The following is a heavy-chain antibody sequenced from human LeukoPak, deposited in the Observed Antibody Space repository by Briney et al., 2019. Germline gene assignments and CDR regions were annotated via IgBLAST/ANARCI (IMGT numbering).Heavy chain of an antibody. CDR1: GFTFSSYG. D-gene: IGHD1-26*01. CDR3: AKNSGSTAL. V-gene: IGHV3-23*01. CDR2: ISGSGGST. J-gene: IGHJ4*02. Sequence: GGSLRLSCAASGFTFSSYGMTWVRQAPGKGLEWVSAISGSGGSTYYADSVKGRSTISRDNSKNTLYLQMNSLRAEDTAMYYCAKNSGSTALWGQGTLVTVSS.